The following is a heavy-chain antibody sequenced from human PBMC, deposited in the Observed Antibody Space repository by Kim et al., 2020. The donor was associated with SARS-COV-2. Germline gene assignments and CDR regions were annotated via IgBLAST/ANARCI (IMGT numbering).Heavy chain of an antibody. CDR3: ARRRDGSGSYPFEY. V-gene: IGHV4-4*07. D-gene: IGHD3-10*01. J-gene: IGHJ4*02. Sequence: YNPARRSRVTMSVDTAKNQFSLKVTSVTATDTAVYFCARRRDGSGSYPFEYWGQGRLVTVSS.